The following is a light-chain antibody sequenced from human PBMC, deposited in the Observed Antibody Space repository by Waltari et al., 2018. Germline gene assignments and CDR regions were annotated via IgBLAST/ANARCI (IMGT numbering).Light chain of an antibody. Sequence: EIVLTQSPSTLSLSPGERATLSCRASQTVRTTYLAWYQQKPGQAPTLLIYGASSRATGIPDRFSGSGSGTDFSLTISSPEPEDFAVYYCQQYDISPLTFGGGTKVEIK. CDR3: QQYDISPLT. J-gene: IGKJ4*01. CDR1: QTVRTTY. CDR2: GAS. V-gene: IGKV3-20*01.